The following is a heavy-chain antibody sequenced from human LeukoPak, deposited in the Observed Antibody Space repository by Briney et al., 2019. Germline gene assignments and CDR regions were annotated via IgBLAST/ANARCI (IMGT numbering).Heavy chain of an antibody. V-gene: IGHV3-53*01. CDR1: GFTVSNNY. D-gene: IGHD3-22*01. CDR2: IYSGGGT. Sequence: PGGSLRLSCAASGFTVSNNYMSWVRQAPGKGLEWVSVIYSGGGTYYADSVKGRFTISRDNSKNTLFLQMNSLRVEDTAVYYCARPNYYIKDAFDIWGQGTMVTVSS. J-gene: IGHJ3*02. CDR3: ARPNYYIKDAFDI.